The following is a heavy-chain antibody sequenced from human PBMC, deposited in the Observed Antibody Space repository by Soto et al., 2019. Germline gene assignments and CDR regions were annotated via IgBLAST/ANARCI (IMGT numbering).Heavy chain of an antibody. Sequence: QLQLQESGSGLVKPSQTLSLTCAVFGGSISSGGYSWGWIRQPPGKGLEWIGFMYHSGRIDYNPSLMSRVTTSIDRSKYQFSLKLSSVTAAETAVYYCARVPDYWGQGILVTVSS. CDR3: ARVPDY. D-gene: IGHD2-2*01. V-gene: IGHV4-30-2*01. J-gene: IGHJ4*02. CDR2: MYHSGRI. CDR1: GGSISSGGYS.